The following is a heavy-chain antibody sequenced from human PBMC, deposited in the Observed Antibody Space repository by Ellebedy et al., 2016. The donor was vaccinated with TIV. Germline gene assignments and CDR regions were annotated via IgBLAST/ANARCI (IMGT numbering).Heavy chain of an antibody. D-gene: IGHD3-10*01. J-gene: IGHJ2*01. CDR1: GFTVSSNY. CDR3: ARDGGSGSRWYFDL. CDR2: IYSGGST. V-gene: IGHV3-66*01. Sequence: GESLKISCAASGFTVSSNYMSWVRQAPGKGLEWVSVIYSGGSTYYADSVKGRFTISRDNSKNTLYLQMNSLRAEDTAVYYCARDGGSGSRWYFDLWGRGTLVTVSS.